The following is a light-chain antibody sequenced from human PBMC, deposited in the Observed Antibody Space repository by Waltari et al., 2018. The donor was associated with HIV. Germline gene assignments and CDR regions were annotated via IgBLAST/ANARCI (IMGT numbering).Light chain of an antibody. CDR2: GAS. CDR3: QQGNGFPYT. V-gene: IGKV1-12*01. Sequence: IQMTQSPSSVSASIGDRVTITCRASLALNNWLAWYQQRPGKAPNLLIYGASTLRSGVPSRFGGSGSGTEYTLTISNLQPEDFATYYCQQGNGFPYTFGQGTKLEMK. J-gene: IGKJ2*01. CDR1: LALNNW.